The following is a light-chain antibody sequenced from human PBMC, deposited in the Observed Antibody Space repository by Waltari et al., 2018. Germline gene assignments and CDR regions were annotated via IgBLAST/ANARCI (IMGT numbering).Light chain of an antibody. CDR3: QQRYSWPRT. CDR1: QNINTD. Sequence: EVLLTQSPATLSLSPGASATLLCRASQNINTDLGWYQQKPGQAPRLLISDAYNRAAGTPVRFSGRGSGTDFTLTISSLEPEDFALYYCQQRYSWPRTFGQGTKVEIK. CDR2: DAY. J-gene: IGKJ1*01. V-gene: IGKV3-11*01.